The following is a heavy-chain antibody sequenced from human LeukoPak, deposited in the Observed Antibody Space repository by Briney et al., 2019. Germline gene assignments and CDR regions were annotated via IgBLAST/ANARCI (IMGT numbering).Heavy chain of an antibody. V-gene: IGHV5-51*01. CDR1: GYSFTSYW. J-gene: IGHJ4*02. CDR2: IYPGDSDT. CDR3: ARSDILTGPGDY. Sequence: GGSLKISCKGSGYSFTSYWIGWVRQMPGKGLEWMGIIYPGDSDTRYSPSFQGQVTISADKSISTAYLQWSSLKASDTAMYYCARSDILTGPGDYWGREPWSPSPQ. D-gene: IGHD3-9*01.